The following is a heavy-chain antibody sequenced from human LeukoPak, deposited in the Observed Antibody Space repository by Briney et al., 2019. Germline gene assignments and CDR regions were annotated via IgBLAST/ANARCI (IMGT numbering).Heavy chain of an antibody. Sequence: GASVRVSCKASVYTFTSYVINWVRQATGQELEWMGWMNPKSGNPGYAQKFQGGVTITRNTSISTAYLGLSSLRSEDTAVYYCARGLEVDWDNPSGAGDYWGQGTLVTVSS. CDR1: VYTFTSYV. J-gene: IGHJ4*02. D-gene: IGHD1-1*01. V-gene: IGHV1-8*03. CDR3: ARGLEVDWDNPSGAGDY. CDR2: MNPKSGNP.